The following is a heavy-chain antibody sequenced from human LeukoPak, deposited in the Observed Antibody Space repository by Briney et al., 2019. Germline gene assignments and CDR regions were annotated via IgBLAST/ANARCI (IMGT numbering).Heavy chain of an antibody. V-gene: IGHV4-34*01. CDR1: GGSFRGYY. CDR2: INHSGST. CDR3: ARRHYDFWTTKGYFDY. Sequence: SETLSLTCAVYGGSFRGYYWSWIRQPPGKGLEWIGEINHSGSTNYNPSLKSRVTISVDTSKNQFSLKLSSVTAADTAVYYCARRHYDFWTTKGYFDYWGQGTLVTVSS. J-gene: IGHJ4*02. D-gene: IGHD3-3*01.